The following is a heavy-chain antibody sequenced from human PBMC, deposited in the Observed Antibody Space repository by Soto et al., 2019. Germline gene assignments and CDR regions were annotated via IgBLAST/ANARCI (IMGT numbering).Heavy chain of an antibody. J-gene: IGHJ5*02. V-gene: IGHV3-23*01. CDR1: GFIFKDFA. D-gene: IGHD3-3*01. Sequence: DVQLFESGGGLVEPGESLRLCCAASGFIFKDFAMSWVRQAPGKGLEWVLTITPSDDITYSADSVRGLFTIFRDHSANTLFLQLSSLRGHDTATYYCTKGDSSGYFDPSTGYSTPDHWGQGTLVTVSS. CDR2: ITPSDDIT. CDR3: TKGDSSGYFDPSTGYSTPDH.